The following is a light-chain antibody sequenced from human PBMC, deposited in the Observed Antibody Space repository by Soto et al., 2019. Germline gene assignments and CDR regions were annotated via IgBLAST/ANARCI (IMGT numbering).Light chain of an antibody. V-gene: IGKV4-1*01. CDR2: WAS. Sequence: DIVMTQSPDSLAVSLGERATINCKYSQSVLYRSNNKKYLAWYQQKPGQPPKLLIYWASNRESGVPDRFSGSGSGTDFTLSISRLQAEDVAVYYCQQYYSTPLTFGGGTKVEIK. J-gene: IGKJ4*01. CDR1: QSVLYRSNNKKY. CDR3: QQYYSTPLT.